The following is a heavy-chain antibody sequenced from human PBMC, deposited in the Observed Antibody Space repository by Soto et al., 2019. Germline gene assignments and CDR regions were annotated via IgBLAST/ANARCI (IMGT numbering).Heavy chain of an antibody. CDR3: AAALPGHGGGFEFDY. J-gene: IGHJ4*01. Sequence: PGGSLRLSCAASGFTFISAWMNWVRQAPGKGLEWVGRIKAKNGGATTDYADTVKGRFIISRDDSENTLYLQMDSLTTEDTAIYYCAAALPGHGGGFEFDYWGKGTLVTVSS. CDR2: IKAKNGGATT. CDR1: GFTFISAW. V-gene: IGHV3-15*07. D-gene: IGHD2-15*01.